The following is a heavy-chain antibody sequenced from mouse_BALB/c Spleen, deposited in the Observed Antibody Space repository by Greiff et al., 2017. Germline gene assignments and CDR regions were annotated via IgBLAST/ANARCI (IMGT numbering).Heavy chain of an antibody. Sequence: EVQLQQSGAELVKPGASVKLSCTASGFNIKDTYMHWVKQRPEQGLEWIGRIDPANGNTKYDPKFQGKATITADTSSNTAYLQLSSLTSEDTAVYYCASYYRYDGGFDYWGQGTTLTVSS. J-gene: IGHJ2*01. CDR2: IDPANGNT. CDR3: ASYYRYDGGFDY. V-gene: IGHV14-3*02. D-gene: IGHD2-14*01. CDR1: GFNIKDTY.